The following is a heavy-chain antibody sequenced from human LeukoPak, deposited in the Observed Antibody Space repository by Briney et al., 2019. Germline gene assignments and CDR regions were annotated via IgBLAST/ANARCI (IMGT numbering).Heavy chain of an antibody. Sequence: GGSLRLSCVVSGLTFSDYWMSWVRQAPGKGLEWVGNIKLDGSETYYGDSVKGRFTIARDNAKKSLYLQMNNLRAEDAAVYYSARHLTFFDYWGQGALVSVSS. CDR3: ARHLTFFDY. CDR2: IKLDGSET. V-gene: IGHV3-7*01. J-gene: IGHJ4*02. CDR1: GLTFSDYW. D-gene: IGHD4/OR15-4a*01.